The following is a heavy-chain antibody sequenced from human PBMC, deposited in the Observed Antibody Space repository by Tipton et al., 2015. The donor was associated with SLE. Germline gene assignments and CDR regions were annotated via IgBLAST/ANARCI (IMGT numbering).Heavy chain of an antibody. CDR3: ATDPLMVHGYGARG. CDR1: GGTFSSYA. Sequence: QLVQSGAEVKKPGSSVKVSCKASGGTFSSYAISWVRQAPGQGLEWMGLVDPEDGETIYAEKFQGRVTITADTSTDTAYMELSSLRSEDTAVYYCATDPLMVHGYGARGWGQGTLVTVSS. D-gene: IGHD4/OR15-4a*01. J-gene: IGHJ4*02. V-gene: IGHV1-69-2*01. CDR2: VDPEDGET.